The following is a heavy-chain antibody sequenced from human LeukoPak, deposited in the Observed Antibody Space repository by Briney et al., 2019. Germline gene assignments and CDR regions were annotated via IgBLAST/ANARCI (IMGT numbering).Heavy chain of an antibody. CDR2: IIPIFGTA. Sequence: ASVKVSCKASGGTFSSYAISWVRQAPGQGLEWMGGIIPIFGTANYAQKFQGRVTITTDESTSTAYMELSSLRSEDTAVYYCARGYYDSSGYYYGYFDYWGQGTLVTVSS. CDR1: GGTFSSYA. V-gene: IGHV1-69*05. CDR3: ARGYYDSSGYYYGYFDY. D-gene: IGHD3-22*01. J-gene: IGHJ4*02.